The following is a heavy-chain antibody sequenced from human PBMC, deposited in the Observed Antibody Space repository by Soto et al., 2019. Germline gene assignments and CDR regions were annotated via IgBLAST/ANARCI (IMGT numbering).Heavy chain of an antibody. Sequence: SSETLSLTCAAYGGSFSSYYWSWIRQPPGKGLEWIGVINHSGSTNYDPSLKSRVTISIDTSKNQVSLTLSSVTAADTAVYYCARGEPRFMEWLLLSEYFDPWGQGTLVTVSS. V-gene: IGHV4-34*01. CDR1: GGSFSSYY. CDR3: ARGEPRFMEWLLLSEYFDP. D-gene: IGHD3-3*01. CDR2: INHSGST. J-gene: IGHJ5*02.